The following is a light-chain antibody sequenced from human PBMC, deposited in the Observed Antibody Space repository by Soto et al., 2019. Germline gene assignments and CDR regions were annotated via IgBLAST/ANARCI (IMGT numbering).Light chain of an antibody. Sequence: EIVLTQSPGTLSLSPGERATLSCRASQTVNSNYLAWYQQKPGQAPRLLIYGTSSRATGIPNRFSGRGSGTDFTLTISRLETEDFAIYYCQQCGSSLWTFGQGTKVEIK. CDR3: QQCGSSLWT. J-gene: IGKJ1*01. CDR2: GTS. CDR1: QTVNSNY. V-gene: IGKV3-20*01.